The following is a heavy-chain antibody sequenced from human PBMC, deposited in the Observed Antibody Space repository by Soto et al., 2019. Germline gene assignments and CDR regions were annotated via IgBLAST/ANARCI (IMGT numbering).Heavy chain of an antibody. Sequence: GSLRLSCTASGLTFSTYAMSWVRQAPGKGLEWVSIISGSGSGTYYADSVKGRFTVSRDNAKNSLYLQMNSLRVEDTALYYCGRDPAWGSLDYWGLGTLVTVSS. V-gene: IGHV3-23*01. CDR3: GRDPAWGSLDY. CDR1: GLTFSTYA. CDR2: ISGSGSGT. J-gene: IGHJ4*02. D-gene: IGHD7-27*01.